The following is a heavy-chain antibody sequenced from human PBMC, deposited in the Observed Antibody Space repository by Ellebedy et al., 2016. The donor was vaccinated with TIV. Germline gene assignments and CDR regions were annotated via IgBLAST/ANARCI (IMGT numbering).Heavy chain of an antibody. J-gene: IGHJ5*02. CDR1: GFTFTDFF. V-gene: IGHV3-11*01. CDR2: ISVTGQTI. CDR3: ARLHAVGAYYLET. Sequence: GESLKISCAASGFTFTDFFMTWVRQAPGKGLEWLSYISVTGQTIFYAAAVKGRFTISRDNANNLLFLEMNSLRVEDTAVYYCARLHAVGAYYLETWGQGALVTVSP. D-gene: IGHD3-10*01.